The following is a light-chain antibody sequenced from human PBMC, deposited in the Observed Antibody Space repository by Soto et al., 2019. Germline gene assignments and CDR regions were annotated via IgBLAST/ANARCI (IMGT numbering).Light chain of an antibody. CDR1: QSLLHSNGYNY. Sequence: DIVMTQSPLSLPVTPGEPASISCRSSQSLLHSNGYNYLDWYLQKPGQSPQLLIYLGSNRSSGVPDRFSGSGSGTDFTLKISRVEAEDVGVYYCMQALQTPLAFGPGTKGDIK. V-gene: IGKV2-28*01. CDR3: MQALQTPLA. CDR2: LGS. J-gene: IGKJ3*01.